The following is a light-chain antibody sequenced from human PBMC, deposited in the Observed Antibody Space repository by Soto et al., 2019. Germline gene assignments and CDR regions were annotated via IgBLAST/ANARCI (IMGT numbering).Light chain of an antibody. CDR3: CSYAGNTIVI. V-gene: IGLV2-11*01. CDR2: DVS. J-gene: IGLJ2*01. CDR1: SSDVGNYNY. Sequence: QSALTQPPSVSGSPGQSVSISCTGTSSDVGNYNYVSWYQQHPGKAPKLMIFDVSRRPSGVPDRFSGSKSGNTASLTISGLQAEDEADYYCCSYAGNTIVIFGGGTKVTVL.